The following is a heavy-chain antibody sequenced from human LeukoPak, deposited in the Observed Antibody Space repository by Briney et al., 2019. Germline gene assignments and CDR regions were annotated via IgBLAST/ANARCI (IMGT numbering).Heavy chain of an antibody. J-gene: IGHJ4*02. CDR3: ARGQPYYFDY. D-gene: IGHD1-14*01. V-gene: IGHV4-31*03. CDR1: GGSISSGNYY. Sequence: SQTLSLTCTVSGGSISSGNYYWSWIRQHPGKGLEWIAYIYYSGSTYYNPSLKSRVTISLDTSKNQFSLKLSSVTAADTAVYYCARGQPYYFDYWGQGTLVTVSS. CDR2: IYYSGST.